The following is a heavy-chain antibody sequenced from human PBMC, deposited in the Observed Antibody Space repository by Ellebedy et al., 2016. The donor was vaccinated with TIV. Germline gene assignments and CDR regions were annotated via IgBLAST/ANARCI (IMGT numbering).Heavy chain of an antibody. Sequence: SETLSLXXSVSGFSISGGYYWSWIRQSPGKGLEWIGEIRLSGGTNYNPSLKSRVTISLDTSKRQFSLKLSFATAADTAVYYCARYGSGSYGGWFDSWGQGTLVTVSS. J-gene: IGHJ5*01. CDR2: IRLSGGT. V-gene: IGHV4-34*01. CDR1: GFSISGGYY. CDR3: ARYGSGSYGGWFDS. D-gene: IGHD3-10*01.